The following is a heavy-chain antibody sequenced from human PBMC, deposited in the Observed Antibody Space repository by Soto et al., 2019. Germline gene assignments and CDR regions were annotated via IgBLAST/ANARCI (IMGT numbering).Heavy chain of an antibody. V-gene: IGHV3-23*01. D-gene: IGHD6-6*01. CDR2: ISGSGGST. J-gene: IGHJ6*02. Sequence: GGSLRLSCAASGFTFSSYAMSWVRQAPGKGLEWVSAISGSGGSTYYADSVKGRFTISRDNSKNTLYLQMNSLRAEDTAVYYCAKVAKSSSTNYYYYGMDVWGQGTTVTVSS. CDR3: AKVAKSSSTNYYYYGMDV. CDR1: GFTFSSYA.